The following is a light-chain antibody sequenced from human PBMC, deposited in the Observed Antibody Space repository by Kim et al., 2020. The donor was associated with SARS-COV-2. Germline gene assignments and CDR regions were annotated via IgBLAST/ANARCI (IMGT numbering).Light chain of an antibody. CDR2: GAS. CDR3: QQYGSSPPYT. V-gene: IGKV3-20*01. J-gene: IGKJ2*01. CDR1: QSVSGFSY. Sequence: PGERATLSCRASQSVSGFSYLAWYQQKPGQAPRPLIYGASNRATGIPDRFSGSGSGTDFTLTISRLEPEDFAVYYCQQYGSSPPYTFGQGTKLEIK.